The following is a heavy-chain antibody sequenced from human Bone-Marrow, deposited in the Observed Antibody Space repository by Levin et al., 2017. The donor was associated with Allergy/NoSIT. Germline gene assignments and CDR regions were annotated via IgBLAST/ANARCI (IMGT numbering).Heavy chain of an antibody. CDR3: SRRPNYYDSSGYYGSHAFDI. V-gene: IGHV1-2*02. CDR2: ISPNSGGT. CDR1: GYSFTGFY. J-gene: IGHJ3*02. Sequence: ASVKVSCKASGYSFTGFYLHWIRQAPRQGLEWMGWISPNSGGTNYAQKFQGRVTMSRDTSISTAYMELSRLRSDDTAVYYCSRRPNYYDSSGYYGSHAFDIWGQGTMVTVSS. D-gene: IGHD3-22*01.